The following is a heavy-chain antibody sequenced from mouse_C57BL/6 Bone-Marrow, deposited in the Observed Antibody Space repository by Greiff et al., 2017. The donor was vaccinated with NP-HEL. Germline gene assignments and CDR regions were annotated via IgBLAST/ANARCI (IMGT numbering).Heavy chain of an antibody. CDR3: ARFRLLPLMDY. D-gene: IGHD2-3*01. V-gene: IGHV1-75*01. CDR1: GYTFTDYY. CDR2: IFPGSGST. Sequence: QVQLQQSGPELVKPGASVKISCKASGYTFTDYYINWVKQRPGQGLEWIGWIFPGSGSTYYNEKFKGKATLTADKSSSTAYMELRSLTSEDSAVYFCARFRLLPLMDYWGQGTSVTVSS. J-gene: IGHJ4*01.